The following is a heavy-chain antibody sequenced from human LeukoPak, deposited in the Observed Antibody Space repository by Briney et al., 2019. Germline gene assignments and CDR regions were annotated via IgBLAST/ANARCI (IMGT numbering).Heavy chain of an antibody. Sequence: GGSLKLSCAASGLTFSGSAMHWVRQASGRGLEWVGRIRSKANSYATAYAASVKGRFTISRDDSKNTAYLQMNSLKAEDTAVYYCTRPAGGYCSSTSCPGVDYWGQGTLVTVSS. D-gene: IGHD2-2*01. CDR1: GLTFSGSA. CDR2: IRSKANSYAT. V-gene: IGHV3-73*01. CDR3: TRPAGGYCSSTSCPGVDY. J-gene: IGHJ4*02.